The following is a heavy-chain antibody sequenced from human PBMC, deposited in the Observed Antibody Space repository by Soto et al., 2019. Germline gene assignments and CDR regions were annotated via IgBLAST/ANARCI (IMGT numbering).Heavy chain of an antibody. Sequence: SSETLSLTCSVSGGSISSSNWWHWVRQPPGKGLEWIGEMHHSGTTNYNPSLKSRVAISVDKSKNQFSLKLNSVTAADTAVYYCARVRQYCSATSCYLDPWGQGTLVTVSS. CDR1: GGSISSSNW. D-gene: IGHD2-2*01. CDR2: MHHSGTT. V-gene: IGHV4-4*02. J-gene: IGHJ5*02. CDR3: ARVRQYCSATSCYLDP.